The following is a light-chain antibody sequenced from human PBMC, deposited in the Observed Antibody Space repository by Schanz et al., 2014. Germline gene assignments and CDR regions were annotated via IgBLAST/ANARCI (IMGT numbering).Light chain of an antibody. CDR1: SSDVGGYDY. CDR3: CSYAGTYSVV. CDR2: DIN. J-gene: IGLJ2*01. V-gene: IGLV2-11*01. Sequence: QSALTQPPSVSGSPGQSITISCTGTSSDVGGYDYVSWYQQLPGKAPRLLIYDINKRPSGVPDRFSGSKSGNTASLTISGLQAEDEADYYCCSYAGTYSVVFGGGTKLTVL.